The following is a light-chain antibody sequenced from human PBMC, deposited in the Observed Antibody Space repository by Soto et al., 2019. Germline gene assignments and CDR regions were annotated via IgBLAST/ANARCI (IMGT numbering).Light chain of an antibody. CDR3: ASLTTNSVL. Sequence: QLVLTQPASVSGSPGQSIAISCTGSSSDVGGSKFVSWYQQHPGKAPKLVIFDVSSRPSGVSDRFSGSKSGNTASLTISGLQAEDEADYYCASLTTNSVLFGGGTKVTVL. CDR1: SSDVGGSKF. CDR2: DVS. V-gene: IGLV2-14*01. J-gene: IGLJ2*01.